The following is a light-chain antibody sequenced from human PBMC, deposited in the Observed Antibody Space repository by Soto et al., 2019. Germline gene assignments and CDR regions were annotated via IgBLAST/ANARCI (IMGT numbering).Light chain of an antibody. Sequence: EIVMTQSPATLSVSPGERATLSCRASQSVSIYLAWYQQKPGQAPRLLIYDASNRATGIPARFSGSGSGTDFTLTISSLEPEDFAVYYCQQRSNWPPMYTLGQGTKLEIK. V-gene: IGKV3-11*01. J-gene: IGKJ2*01. CDR3: QQRSNWPPMYT. CDR1: QSVSIY. CDR2: DAS.